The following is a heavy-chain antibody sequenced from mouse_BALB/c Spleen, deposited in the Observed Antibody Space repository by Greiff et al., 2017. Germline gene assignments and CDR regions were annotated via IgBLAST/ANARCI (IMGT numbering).Heavy chain of an antibody. CDR1: GYTFSSYW. V-gene: IGHV1-9*01. J-gene: IGHJ3*01. CDR2: ILTGSGST. CDR3: ARLSGGFAY. Sequence: QVQLQQSGAELMKPGASVKISCKATGYTFSSYWIEWVKQRPGHGLEWIGEILTGSGSTNYNEKFKGKATFTADTSSNTAYMQLSSLTSEDSAVYYCARLSGGFAYWGQGTLVTVSA.